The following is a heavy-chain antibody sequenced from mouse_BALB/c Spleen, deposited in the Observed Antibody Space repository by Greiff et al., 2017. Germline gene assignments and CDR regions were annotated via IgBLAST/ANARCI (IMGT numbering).Heavy chain of an antibody. V-gene: IGHV1-14*01. Sequence: EVQLQQSGPELVKPGASVTMSCKASGYTFTSYVMHWVKQKPGQGLEWIGYINPYNDGTKYNEKFKGKATLTSDKSSSTAYMELSSLTSEDSAVYDCARHYGSSHWYFDVWGAGTTVTVSS. CDR1: GYTFTSYV. CDR2: INPYNDGT. D-gene: IGHD1-1*01. CDR3: ARHYGSSHWYFDV. J-gene: IGHJ1*01.